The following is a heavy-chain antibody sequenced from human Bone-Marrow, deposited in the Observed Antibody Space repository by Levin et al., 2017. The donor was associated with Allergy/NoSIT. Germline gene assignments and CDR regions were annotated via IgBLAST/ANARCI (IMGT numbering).Heavy chain of an antibody. CDR3: AREKEGDIPVGMDV. J-gene: IGHJ6*02. V-gene: IGHV3-48*03. CDR1: GFTFSNFE. Sequence: GGSLRLSCGASGFTFSNFEMNWVRQAPGKGLEWVSHITADGSETHYADSVKGRFIVSRDTQNSLYLQLSSLKVEDTGLYFCAREKEGDIPVGMDVWGQGTAVTVSS. D-gene: IGHD3-10*01. CDR2: ITADGSET.